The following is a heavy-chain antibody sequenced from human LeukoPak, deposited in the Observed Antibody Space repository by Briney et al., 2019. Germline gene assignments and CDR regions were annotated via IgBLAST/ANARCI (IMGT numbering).Heavy chain of an antibody. D-gene: IGHD3-16*01. J-gene: IGHJ4*02. CDR1: GGTFRTFA. CDR3: ARSLPLMVGDSQDNFNY. Sequence: ASVKVSCKASGGTFRTFAISWVRQAPGQGLEWMGWINPNSGGTNSAQNFQGRVTMTRDTSISTACMELSSLRSDDTAVYYCARSLPLMVGDSQDNFNYWGQGTLVTVSS. CDR2: INPNSGGT. V-gene: IGHV1-2*02.